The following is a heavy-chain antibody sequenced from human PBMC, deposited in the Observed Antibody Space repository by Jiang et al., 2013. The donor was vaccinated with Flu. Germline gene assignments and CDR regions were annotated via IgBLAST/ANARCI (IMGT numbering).Heavy chain of an antibody. V-gene: IGHV4-39*01. D-gene: IGHD6-13*01. CDR2: IYYSGST. J-gene: IGHJ4*02. Sequence: GLVKPSETLSLTCTVSGGSISSSSYYWGWIASPRKGLEWIGSIYYSGSTYYNPSLKSRVTISVDTSKNQFSLKLSSVTAADTAVYYCARHTASIAAAGTLDYWGQGTLVTVSS. CDR3: ARHTASIAAAGTLDY. CDR1: GGSISSSSYY.